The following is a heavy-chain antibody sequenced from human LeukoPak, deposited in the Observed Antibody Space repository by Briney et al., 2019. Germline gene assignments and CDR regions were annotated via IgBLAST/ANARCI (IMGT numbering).Heavy chain of an antibody. D-gene: IGHD3-22*01. V-gene: IGHV3-33*01. J-gene: IGHJ4*02. CDR1: GFTFNSYG. Sequence: GGSLRLSCAASGFTFNSYGMHWVRQAPGKGLEWVAVIWYDGSNKYYADSVKGRFTISRDNSKNTLYLQMNSLRAEDTAVYYCARTITMIVVAPGYWGQGTLVTVSS. CDR2: IWYDGSNK. CDR3: ARTITMIVVAPGY.